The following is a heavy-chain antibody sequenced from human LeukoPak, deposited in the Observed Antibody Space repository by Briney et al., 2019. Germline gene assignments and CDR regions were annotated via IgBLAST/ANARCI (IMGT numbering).Heavy chain of an antibody. CDR3: ARDIGGVVATIFDY. D-gene: IGHD5-12*01. Sequence: ASVKVSCKASGYSFTSYGINWVRQAPGQGLEWMGWISAYNGNTNYAQKLQGRVTLTTDTSTSTAYMELRSLRSDDTAVYYCARDIGGVVATIFDYWGQGTLVTVSS. CDR1: GYSFTSYG. CDR2: ISAYNGNT. J-gene: IGHJ4*02. V-gene: IGHV1-18*01.